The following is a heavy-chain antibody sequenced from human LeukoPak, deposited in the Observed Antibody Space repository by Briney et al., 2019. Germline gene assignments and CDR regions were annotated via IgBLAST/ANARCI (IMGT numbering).Heavy chain of an antibody. D-gene: IGHD6-19*01. CDR1: GPTFSSYA. CDR2: TIPIFGTA. V-gene: IGHV1-69*13. J-gene: IGHJ6*02. Sequence: GASVKVSCKASGPTFSSYAISRVRQAPGQGLEWMGGTIPIFGTANYAQKFQGRGTITADEATSTAYMELSSLRSEDTAVYYCARDRAVAGNQRYYYYYGMDVWGQGTTVTVSS. CDR3: ARDRAVAGNQRYYYYYGMDV.